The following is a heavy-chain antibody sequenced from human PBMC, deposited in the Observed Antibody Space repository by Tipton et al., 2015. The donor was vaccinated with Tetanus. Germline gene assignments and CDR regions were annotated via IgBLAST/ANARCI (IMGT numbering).Heavy chain of an antibody. J-gene: IGHJ4*02. D-gene: IGHD3-3*01. CDR2: ISTANGDT. CDR3: GRNNYGLNPDY. V-gene: IGHV1-3*04. CDR1: GYPFSRFA. Sequence: QLVQSGPEVKKPGASVKVSCKASGYPFSRFAMHWVRQAPGQRPEWLGWISTANGDTRVSQKFQGRVTITRDTSASIVYMELSSLTSEDTAVYYCGRNNYGLNPDYWGQGTLVTVSS.